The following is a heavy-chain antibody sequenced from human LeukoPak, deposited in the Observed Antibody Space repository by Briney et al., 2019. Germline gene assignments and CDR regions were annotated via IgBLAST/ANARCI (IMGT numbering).Heavy chain of an antibody. CDR2: ISGSGGST. J-gene: IGHJ4*02. CDR1: GFTFSSYA. D-gene: IGHD5-24*01. CDR3: AKGGARDGYNPFDY. V-gene: IGHV3-23*01. Sequence: GGSLRLSCAASGFTFSSYAMSWVRQAPGKGLEWVSAISGSGGSTYYADSVKGRFAISRDNSKNTLYLQMNSLRAEDTAVYYCAKGGARDGYNPFDYWGQGTLVTVSS.